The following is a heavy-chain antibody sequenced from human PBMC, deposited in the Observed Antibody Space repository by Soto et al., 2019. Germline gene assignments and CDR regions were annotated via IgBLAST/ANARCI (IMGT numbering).Heavy chain of an antibody. CDR1: GYTFTSYA. J-gene: IGHJ6*03. D-gene: IGHD7-27*01. CDR2: INAINGNA. V-gene: IGHV1-3*01. CDR3: ASAWGRAGSPYYYYMDV. Sequence: ASVKVSCKASGYTFTSYAMHWVRQAPGQRLEWMGRINAINGNAKYSQKFQGRVTITADKSTSTAYMELSSLRSEDAAVYYCASAWGRAGSPYYYYMDVWGKGTTVTVSS.